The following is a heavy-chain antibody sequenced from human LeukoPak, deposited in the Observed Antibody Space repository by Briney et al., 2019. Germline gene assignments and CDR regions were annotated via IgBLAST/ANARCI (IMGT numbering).Heavy chain of an antibody. J-gene: IGHJ3*02. V-gene: IGHV1-2*02. CDR1: GYTFTGYY. CDR3: ARASLLWWSDYDDAFDI. CDR2: INPNSGGT. D-gene: IGHD2-21*01. Sequence: GASVKVSCKASGYTFTGYYMHWVRQAPGQGLEWMGWINPNSGGTNYAQKFQGRVTMTRDTSISTAYMELSRLRSDDTAVYYCARASLLWWSDYDDAFDIWGQGTMVTVSS.